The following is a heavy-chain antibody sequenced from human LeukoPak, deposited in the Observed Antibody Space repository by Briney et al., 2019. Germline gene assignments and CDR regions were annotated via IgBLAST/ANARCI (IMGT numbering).Heavy chain of an antibody. Sequence: SETLSLTCSVSDDSITMYYWTWIRQPPGKGLEWIGYVDHTGSTNFNPSLNGRVSISRDTTKNLFSLRLRSVTAADTAVYFCARGRVSSSTWYSTYYYYFYMDAWGKGTTVTVSS. CDR1: DDSITMYY. D-gene: IGHD1-1*01. CDR3: ARGRVSSSTWYSTYYYYFYMDA. CDR2: VDHTGST. V-gene: IGHV4-59*01. J-gene: IGHJ6*03.